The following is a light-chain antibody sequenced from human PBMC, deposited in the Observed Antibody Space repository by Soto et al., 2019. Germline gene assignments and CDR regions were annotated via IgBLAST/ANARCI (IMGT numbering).Light chain of an antibody. V-gene: IGLV1-40*01. J-gene: IGLJ2*01. CDR1: SSNIGADYD. Sequence: QTVVTQPPSVSGAPGQRVTISCTGSSSNIGADYDVQWYQQVPGTAPKLLIYGNTNRPSGVPDRFSGSISGTSASLAISGLQAEDEADYYCQSHDSSLSAHVVFGGGTQLTVL. CDR2: GNT. CDR3: QSHDSSLSAHVV.